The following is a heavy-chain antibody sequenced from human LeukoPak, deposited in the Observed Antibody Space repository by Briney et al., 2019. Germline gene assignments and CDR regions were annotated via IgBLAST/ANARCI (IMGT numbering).Heavy chain of an antibody. V-gene: IGHV3-74*01. CDR2: INGDGSTT. Sequence: GGSLRLSCAASGFTFSRYWMHWVRQAPGKGLVWVSRINGDGSTTSYADSVKGGFTISRDNAKNTLYLQMNSLRAEDTAVYYCATGNYYDSRGYYTFGHWGQGTLVTISS. J-gene: IGHJ1*01. CDR3: ATGNYYDSRGYYTFGH. D-gene: IGHD3-22*01. CDR1: GFTFSRYW.